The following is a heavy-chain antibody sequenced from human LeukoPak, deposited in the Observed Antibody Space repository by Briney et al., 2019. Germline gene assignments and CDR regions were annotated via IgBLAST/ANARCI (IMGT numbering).Heavy chain of an antibody. CDR1: GFTFSSYA. CDR2: ISSNGGST. J-gene: IGHJ4*02. D-gene: IGHD1-7*01. CDR3: ATARNFRFEY. Sequence: GGSLGLSCVASGFTFSSYAMHWVRQAPGKGLEYVSAISSNGGSTYYADSVKGRFTVSRDYAKNTLFLQMNNLRTEDTALYFCATARNFRFEYWGQGSLVIVSA. V-gene: IGHV3-64*04.